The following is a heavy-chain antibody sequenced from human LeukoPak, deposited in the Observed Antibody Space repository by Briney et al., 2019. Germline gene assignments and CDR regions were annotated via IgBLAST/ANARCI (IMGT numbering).Heavy chain of an antibody. Sequence: GGSLRLSCAASGFTFSSYGMSWVRQVPGKGLEWVSAISGSGGSTYYADSVRGRFTLSRDNSKNTLYLQMNTLRAEDTAVYYCAKNDVLRYFDWFDAFDIWGQGTIVTVSS. J-gene: IGHJ3*02. D-gene: IGHD3-9*01. CDR1: GFTFSSYG. CDR2: ISGSGGST. CDR3: AKNDVLRYFDWFDAFDI. V-gene: IGHV3-23*01.